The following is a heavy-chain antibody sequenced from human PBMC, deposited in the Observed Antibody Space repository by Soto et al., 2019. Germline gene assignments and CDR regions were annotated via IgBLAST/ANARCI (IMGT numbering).Heavy chain of an antibody. CDR3: ARGSRFTMIMVPYYYGMDV. CDR1: GGSFSGYY. CDR2: INHSGST. V-gene: IGHV4-34*01. J-gene: IGHJ6*02. Sequence: PSETLSLTCAVYGGSFSGYYWSWIRQPPGKGLEWIGEINHSGSTNYNPSLKSRVTISVDTSKNQFSLKLSSVTAADTAVYYCARGSRFTMIMVPYYYGMDVWGQGTTVTVSS. D-gene: IGHD3-22*01.